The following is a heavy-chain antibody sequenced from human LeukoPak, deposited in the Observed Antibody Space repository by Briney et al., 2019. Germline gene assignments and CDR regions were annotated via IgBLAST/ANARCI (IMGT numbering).Heavy chain of an antibody. J-gene: IGHJ5*02. D-gene: IGHD6-13*01. Sequence: ASVKVSCKVSGYTLTELSMHWLRQAPGKGLEWMGGFDPEDGETIYAQKFQGRVTMTEDTSTDTAYMELSSLRSEDTAVYYCATVNSWSSYNWFDPWGQGTLVTVSS. CDR3: ATVNSWSSYNWFDP. CDR1: GYTLTELS. CDR2: FDPEDGET. V-gene: IGHV1-24*01.